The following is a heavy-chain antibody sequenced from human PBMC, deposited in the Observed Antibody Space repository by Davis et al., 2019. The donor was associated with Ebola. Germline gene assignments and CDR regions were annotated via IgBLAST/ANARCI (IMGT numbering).Heavy chain of an antibody. J-gene: IGHJ4*02. CDR2: ISGSGGST. CDR1: GFTFSSYA. D-gene: IGHD3-22*01. Sequence: GESLKISCAASGFTFSSYAMSWVRQATGKGLEWVSAISGSGGSTYYADSVKGRFTISRDNSKNTLYLQMNSLRAEDTAVYYCAKGSYYYDSSGYLYFDYWGQGTLVTVSS. CDR3: AKGSYYYDSSGYLYFDY. V-gene: IGHV3-23*01.